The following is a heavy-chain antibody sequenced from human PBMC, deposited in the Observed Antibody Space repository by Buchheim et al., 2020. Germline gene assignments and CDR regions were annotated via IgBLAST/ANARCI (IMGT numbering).Heavy chain of an antibody. D-gene: IGHD3-22*01. CDR1: GFTVSSNY. J-gene: IGHJ4*02. V-gene: IGHV3-66*01. Sequence: EVQLVESGGGLVQPGGSLRLSCAASGFTVSSNYMSWVRQAPGKGLEWVSVIYSGGSTYYADSVKGRFTISRDNSKNTLYLQMNSLRAEDTAVYYCARDAYYDSSGVGDYWGQGTL. CDR2: IYSGGST. CDR3: ARDAYYDSSGVGDY.